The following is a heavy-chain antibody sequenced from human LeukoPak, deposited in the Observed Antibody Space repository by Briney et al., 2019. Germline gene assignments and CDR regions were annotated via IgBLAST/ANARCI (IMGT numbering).Heavy chain of an antibody. D-gene: IGHD2-15*01. CDR1: GFTLSSYW. CDR3: ARGNMLRDIDY. Sequence: GGSLRLSCVASGFTLSSYWMYWVRQAPGKGLVWVSRINNDGTTTNYADSVKGRFTISRDNARNTLYLQMNSLRVEDTAVYYCARGNMLRDIDYWGQGTLVTVSS. CDR2: INNDGTTT. V-gene: IGHV3-74*01. J-gene: IGHJ4*02.